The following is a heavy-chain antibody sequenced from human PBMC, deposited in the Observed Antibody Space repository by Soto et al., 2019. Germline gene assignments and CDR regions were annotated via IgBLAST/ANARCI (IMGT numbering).Heavy chain of an antibody. D-gene: IGHD6-6*01. CDR3: ANKERAARRGDWFDP. J-gene: IGHJ5*02. CDR1: GGSISSSNW. Sequence: SETLSLTCAVSGGSISSSNWCCCFRQPPGKGLEWCVGIYHSGGTNYNPSLKSRMTISVHKPKNQTSLKTSSVSGADTAIYYSANKERAARRGDWFDPWGQGTLVTVSS. CDR2: IYHSGGT. V-gene: IGHV4-4*02.